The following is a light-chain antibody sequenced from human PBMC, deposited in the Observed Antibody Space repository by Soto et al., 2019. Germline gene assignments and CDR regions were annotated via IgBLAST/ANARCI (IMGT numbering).Light chain of an antibody. CDR1: PSVANF. J-gene: IGKJ5*01. Sequence: EIVLIQSPATLSLSPGERATLSCRASPSVANFVAWYQQKPGQAPRLLIYGAFNRATGIPARFSGSGSGTDFTLTISSLEPEDAAVYYCQQRNVWPPVTFGQGTQLEIK. CDR2: GAF. V-gene: IGKV3-11*01. CDR3: QQRNVWPPVT.